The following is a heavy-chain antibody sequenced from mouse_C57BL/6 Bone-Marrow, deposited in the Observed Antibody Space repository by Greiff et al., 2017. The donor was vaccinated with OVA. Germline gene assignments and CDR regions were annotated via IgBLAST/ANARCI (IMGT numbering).Heavy chain of an antibody. V-gene: IGHV5-17*01. CDR3: AREFDYDVDAMDY. D-gene: IGHD2-4*01. CDR1: GFTFSDYG. CDR2: ISSGSSTI. J-gene: IGHJ4*01. Sequence: EVKLVESGGGLVKPGGSLKLSCAASGFTFSDYGMHWVRQAPEKGLEWVAYISSGSSTIYYADTVKGRFTISRDNAKNTLFLQMTSLRSEDTAMYYCAREFDYDVDAMDYWGQGTSVTVSS.